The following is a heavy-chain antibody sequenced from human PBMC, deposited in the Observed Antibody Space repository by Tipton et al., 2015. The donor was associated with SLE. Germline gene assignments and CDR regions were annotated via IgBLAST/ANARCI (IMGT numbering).Heavy chain of an antibody. J-gene: IGHJ4*02. CDR1: GGSFSGYY. CDR2: INHSGGT. Sequence: TLSLTCAVYGGSFSGYYWSWIRRPPGKGLEWIGEINHSGGTNYNPSLKSRVTISVDTSKNQFSLKLSSVTAADTAVYYCAREGVGASDYWGQGTLVTVSS. CDR3: AREGVGASDY. V-gene: IGHV4-34*01. D-gene: IGHD1-26*01.